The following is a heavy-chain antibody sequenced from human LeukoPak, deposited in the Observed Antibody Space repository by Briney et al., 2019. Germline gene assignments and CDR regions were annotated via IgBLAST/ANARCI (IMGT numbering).Heavy chain of an antibody. J-gene: IGHJ4*02. D-gene: IGHD4-17*01. Sequence: SETLSVTCTVSGGSISSGGYYWSWIRQHPGKGLEWIGYIYYSGSTYYNPPLKSRVTISVDTSKNQFSLKLSSVTAADTAVYYCARHDYGDYEPAPFDYWGQGTLVTVSS. V-gene: IGHV4-31*03. CDR1: GGSISSGGYY. CDR3: ARHDYGDYEPAPFDY. CDR2: IYYSGST.